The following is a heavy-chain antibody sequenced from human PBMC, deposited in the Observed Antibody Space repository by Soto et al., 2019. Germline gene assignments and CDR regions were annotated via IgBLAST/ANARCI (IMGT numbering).Heavy chain of an antibody. CDR2: INHSGST. J-gene: IGHJ6*02. V-gene: IGHV4-34*01. CDR3: ARRGYYYYGMDV. CDR1: GGSFSGYY. Sequence: QVQLQQWGAGLLKPSETLSLTCAVYGGSFSGYYWSWIRQPPGKGLEWIGEINHSGSTNYNPSLKSRVTISVDTSKNQFSLKLSSVTAADTAVYYCARRGYYYYGMDVWGQGTMVTVSS.